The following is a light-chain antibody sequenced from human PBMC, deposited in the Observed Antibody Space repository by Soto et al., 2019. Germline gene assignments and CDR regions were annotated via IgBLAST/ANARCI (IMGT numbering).Light chain of an antibody. J-gene: IGKJ1*01. CDR2: DSS. CDR3: QQYDISPWT. Sequence: EIVLNQSPGTLSLSPGERATLSCRASQSLSSNFLAWYQQKPGQPPRLLIYDSSTRATGFPGRFSGSGSGTDFTLTIIRLEPEDFAGYYCQQYDISPWTFGQVS. V-gene: IGKV3-20*01. CDR1: QSLSSNF.